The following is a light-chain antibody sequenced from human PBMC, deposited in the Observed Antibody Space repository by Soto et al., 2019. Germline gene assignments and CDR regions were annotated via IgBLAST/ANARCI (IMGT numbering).Light chain of an antibody. CDR2: GNS. J-gene: IGLJ7*01. CDR3: QSYDSSLSEGV. Sequence: QSVLTQPPSVSGAPGQRVTISCTGSRSNIGAGYDVNWYQQLPGTAPKLLIYGNSNRPSGVPDRFSGSKSGTSASLAITGLQAEDEADYYCQSYDSSLSEGVFGGGTQLTVL. V-gene: IGLV1-40*01. CDR1: RSNIGAGYD.